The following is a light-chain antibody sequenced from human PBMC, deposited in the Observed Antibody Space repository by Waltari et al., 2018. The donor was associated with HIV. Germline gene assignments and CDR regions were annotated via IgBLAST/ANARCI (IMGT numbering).Light chain of an antibody. CDR2: EVS. CDR1: SGDVGSNEL. CDR3: CSYAGSSTHV. J-gene: IGLJ1*01. Sequence: QSALTQHASVSGSHGQSITISCTGTSGDVGSNELVSWYQKPPDKTPKLMIYEVSNLPAGVSNRFSDSKSGNTASLTISGLHAEDEAGYYCCSYAGSSTHVFGGGTKVTVL. V-gene: IGLV2-23*02.